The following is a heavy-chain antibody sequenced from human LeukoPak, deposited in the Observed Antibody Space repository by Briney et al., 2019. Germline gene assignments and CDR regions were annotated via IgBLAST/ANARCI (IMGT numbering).Heavy chain of an antibody. D-gene: IGHD4-17*01. CDR1: GDSISTSLYY. CDR3: AKHGTTVTNPFYF. Sequence: SETLSLTCTVSGDSISTSLYYWGWIRQSPGKGLEWIGSIYYSGTAYYHPSLTSRATISVVTSNNLFSLNLRSVTASDTAVYYCAKHGTTVTNPFYFSGRGTLVLVSS. V-gene: IGHV4-39*01. J-gene: IGHJ4*02. CDR2: IYYSGTA.